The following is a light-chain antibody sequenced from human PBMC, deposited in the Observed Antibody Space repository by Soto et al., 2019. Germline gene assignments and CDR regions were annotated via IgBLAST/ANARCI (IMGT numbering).Light chain of an antibody. J-gene: IGLJ3*02. V-gene: IGLV4-69*02. CDR3: QSWGPGIQV. Sequence: QPVLTQSPSASASLGASVRLTCTLSSGHTTDAIAWHQQQSGKGPRFLMKINSDGSHSKGDGVFDRFSGSSSGAERHLTISSLQSEDEADYYGQSWGPGIQVFGGGTKLTVL. CDR1: SGHTTDA. CDR2: INSDGSH.